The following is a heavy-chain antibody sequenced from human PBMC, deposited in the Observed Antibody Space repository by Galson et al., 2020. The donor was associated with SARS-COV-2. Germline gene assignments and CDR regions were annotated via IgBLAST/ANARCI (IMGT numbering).Heavy chain of an antibody. Sequence: LEWVSSISGSDGSTYYADSVKGRFTISRDNSKSTLSLQMNSLRAEDTAVYYCAKMRSGIAAAGTNYWGQGTLVTVSS. CDR2: ISGSDGST. CDR3: AKMRSGIAAAGTNY. V-gene: IGHV3-23*01. J-gene: IGHJ4*02. D-gene: IGHD6-13*01.